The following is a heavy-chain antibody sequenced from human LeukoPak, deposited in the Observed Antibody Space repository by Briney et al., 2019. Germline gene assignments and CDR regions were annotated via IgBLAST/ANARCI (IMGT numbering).Heavy chain of an antibody. CDR1: GYTFTSYG. CDR2: ISAYNGNT. Sequence: ASVKVSCKASGYTFTSYGISWVRQAPGQGLEWMGWISAYNGNTNYAQKLQGRVTMTTDTSTSTAYMELRSLRSDDTAVYYCARDPRIVVVTAIPGWFDPWGQGTLVTVSS. V-gene: IGHV1-18*01. J-gene: IGHJ5*02. D-gene: IGHD2-21*02. CDR3: ARDPRIVVVTAIPGWFDP.